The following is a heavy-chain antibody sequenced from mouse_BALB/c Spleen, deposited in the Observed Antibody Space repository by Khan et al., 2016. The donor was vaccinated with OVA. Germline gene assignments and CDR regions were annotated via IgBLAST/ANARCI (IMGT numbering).Heavy chain of an antibody. CDR3: ARTARIKY. V-gene: IGHV3-2*02. CDR1: GYSITSGYG. D-gene: IGHD1-2*01. CDR2: ISYSGST. J-gene: IGHJ2*01. Sequence: EVQLQESGPGLVKPSQSLSLTCTVTGYSITSGYGWNWIRQFPGNKLEWMGYISYSGSTNYNPSLKSRISITRDTSKHQFFLQLNAVTTEDTATYYCARTARIKYWGQGTTLTVSS.